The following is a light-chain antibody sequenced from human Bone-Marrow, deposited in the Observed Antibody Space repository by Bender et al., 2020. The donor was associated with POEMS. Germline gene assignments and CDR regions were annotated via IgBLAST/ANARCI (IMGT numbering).Light chain of an antibody. CDR1: SIGIKS. Sequence: SYVLTQPPSVSVAPGQTATITCGGNSIGIKSVHWYQQKPGQAPVLVVYDDSDRPSGIPERFSGSNSGNMATLTINRVEAGDEADYYCHIWDLSSDHLALFGGGTKLTVL. CDR3: HIWDLSSDHLAL. J-gene: IGLJ2*01. CDR2: DDS. V-gene: IGLV3-21*02.